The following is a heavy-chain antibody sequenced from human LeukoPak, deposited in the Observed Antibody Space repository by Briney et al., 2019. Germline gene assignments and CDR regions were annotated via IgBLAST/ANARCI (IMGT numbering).Heavy chain of an antibody. CDR1: GFTFNDYS. J-gene: IGHJ4*02. D-gene: IGHD2-8*01. CDR2: ISSSSGYI. Sequence: GGSLRLSCAASGFTFNDYSMNWVRQAPGKGLEWVSSISSSSGYIFYADSMKGRFTLSRDSAKNSLYLQMNSLRAEDTAVYYCARGPVYGVFDYWGQGTPVTVSS. CDR3: ARGPVYGVFDY. V-gene: IGHV3-21*01.